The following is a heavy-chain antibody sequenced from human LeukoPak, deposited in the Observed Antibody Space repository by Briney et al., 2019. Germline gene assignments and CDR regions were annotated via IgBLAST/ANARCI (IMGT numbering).Heavy chain of an antibody. CDR3: ARDLGRITMVRGVIGGMDV. Sequence: ASVKVSCKASGYTFTGYYMHWVRQAPGQGLEWMGWINPNSGGTNYAQKSQGRVTMTRDTSISTAYMELSRLRSDDTAVYYCARDLGRITMVRGVIGGMDVWGQGTTVTVSS. CDR2: INPNSGGT. J-gene: IGHJ6*02. V-gene: IGHV1-2*02. D-gene: IGHD3-10*01. CDR1: GYTFTGYY.